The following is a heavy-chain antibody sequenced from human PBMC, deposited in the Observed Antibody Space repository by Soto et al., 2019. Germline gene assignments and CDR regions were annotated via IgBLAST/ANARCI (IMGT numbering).Heavy chain of an antibody. CDR2: IYYSGST. Sequence: PSETLSLTCTVSGGSISSYYWSWIRQPPGKGLEWIGYIYYSGSTYYNPSLESRDTLSVDTSRKQFSLKVSSVTAADTAVYYCARANYFDSSGPFDYWGPGTLVTVSS. CDR1: GGSISSYY. CDR3: ARANYFDSSGPFDY. J-gene: IGHJ4*02. V-gene: IGHV4-59*06. D-gene: IGHD3-22*01.